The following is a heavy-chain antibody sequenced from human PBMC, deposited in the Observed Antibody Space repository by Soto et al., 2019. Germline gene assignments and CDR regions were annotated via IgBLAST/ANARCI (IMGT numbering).Heavy chain of an antibody. CDR2: IYYSGST. D-gene: IGHD2-2*02. CDR3: ARGPDIVVVPAAIRSFDY. J-gene: IGHJ4*02. CDR1: GGSISSGDYY. V-gene: IGHV4-30-4*01. Sequence: SETLSLTGTVSGGSISSGDYYWSWIRQPPGKGLEWIGYIYYSGSTYYNPSLKSRVTISVDTSKNQFSLKLSSVTAADTAVYYCARGPDIVVVPAAIRSFDYWGQGTLVTVSS.